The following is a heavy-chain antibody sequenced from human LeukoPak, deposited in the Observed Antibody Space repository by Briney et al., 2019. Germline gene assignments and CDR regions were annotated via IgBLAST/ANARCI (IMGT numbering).Heavy chain of an antibody. D-gene: IGHD2-2*01. V-gene: IGHV4-61*05. CDR3: ARHLGYCSSTSCYPWFDP. CDR1: GGSISSSSYY. J-gene: IGHJ5*02. Sequence: SETLSLTCTVSGGSISSSSYYWGWIRQPPGKGLEWIGYMYYSGITNYNPSLKSRVTISVDTSKSQFSLKLSSVTAADTAVYYCARHLGYCSSTSCYPWFDPWGQGTLVTVSS. CDR2: MYYSGIT.